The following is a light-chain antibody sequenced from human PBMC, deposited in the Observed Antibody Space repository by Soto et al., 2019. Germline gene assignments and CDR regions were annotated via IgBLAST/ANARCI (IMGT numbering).Light chain of an antibody. CDR2: DSS. CDR3: QQSYSNPTWT. V-gene: IGKV1-39*01. CDR1: QSIITY. J-gene: IGKJ1*01. Sequence: DIQLTQSPSSLSASVGDIITITFRTSQSIITYLNWYQQKPGEAPTLLVYDSSTLQSGVPSRFSGSGFGAEFTLTVSSLQPEDFATYYCQQSYSNPTWTFGQGTKVDIK.